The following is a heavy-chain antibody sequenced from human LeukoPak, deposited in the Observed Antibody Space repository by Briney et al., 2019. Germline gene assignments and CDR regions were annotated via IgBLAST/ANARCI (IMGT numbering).Heavy chain of an antibody. CDR2: ISSSSSYI. V-gene: IGHV3-21*01. Sequence: GGSLRLSCAASGFTFSSYWMSWVRQAPGKGLEWVSSISSSSSYIYYADSVKGRFTISRDNAKDSLYLQMNSLRAEDTAVYYCARAPSPEVVAATIWFDPWGQGTLVTVSS. CDR3: ARAPSPEVVAATIWFDP. D-gene: IGHD2-15*01. CDR1: GFTFSSYW. J-gene: IGHJ5*02.